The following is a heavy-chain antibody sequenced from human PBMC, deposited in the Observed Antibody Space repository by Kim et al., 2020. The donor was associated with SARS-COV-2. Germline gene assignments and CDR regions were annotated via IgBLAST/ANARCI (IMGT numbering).Heavy chain of an antibody. CDR2: IIQDGSEK. V-gene: IGHV3-7*03. CDR3: ARGPLPHYGAGGPFDWLDP. D-gene: IGHD3-10*01. Sequence: GGSLRLSCEGAGFTLSTYWMNWVRQAPGKGLEWLANIIQDGSEKHYEGSVKGRFTISRDNAQNSVYLQMNDLRVDDTAVYFCARGPLPHYGAGGPFDWLDPWGQGTLVIVSS. J-gene: IGHJ5*02. CDR1: GFTLSTYW.